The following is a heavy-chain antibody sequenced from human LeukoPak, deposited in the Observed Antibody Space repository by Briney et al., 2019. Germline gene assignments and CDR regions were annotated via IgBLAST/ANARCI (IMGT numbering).Heavy chain of an antibody. CDR3: ARDLSGSYPFDY. J-gene: IGHJ4*02. D-gene: IGHD1-26*01. V-gene: IGHV3-48*02. CDR1: GFTFSSYT. Sequence: GGSLRLSCAASGFTFSSYTLQWVRQAPGKGLEWVSYISGYSSTIHYEDSVKGRFTISRDNAKNSLYLQMNSLRDEDTAVYYCARDLSGSYPFDYWGQGTLVTVSS. CDR2: ISGYSSTI.